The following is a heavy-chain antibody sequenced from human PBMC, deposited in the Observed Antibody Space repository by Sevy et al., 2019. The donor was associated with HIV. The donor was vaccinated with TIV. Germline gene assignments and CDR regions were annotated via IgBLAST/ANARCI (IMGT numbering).Heavy chain of an antibody. D-gene: IGHD4-17*01. J-gene: IGHJ6*02. CDR3: ATVPRDYCDYSYYYYGMDV. Sequence: GGFLRLSCAASGFTFSSYAMSWVRQAPGKGLEWLSAISGSGGSTYYADSVKGRFTISRDNSKNKLYLQMNSLRAEDTAVYYCATVPRDYCDYSYYYYGMDVWGQGTTVTVSS. V-gene: IGHV3-23*01. CDR1: GFTFSSYA. CDR2: ISGSGGST.